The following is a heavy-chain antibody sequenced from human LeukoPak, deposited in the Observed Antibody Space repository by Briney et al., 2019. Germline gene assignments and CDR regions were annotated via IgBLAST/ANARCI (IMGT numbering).Heavy chain of an antibody. CDR1: GFTFSSYG. V-gene: IGHV3-30*18. D-gene: IGHD3-9*01. Sequence: PGRSLRLSCAASGFTFSSYGMHWVRQAPGKGLEWVAVISYDGSNKYYADSVKGRFTISRDNSKNTLYLQMNSLRAEDTAVYYCAKAPEYFDWLTLPYYYYGMDVWGQGTTVTVSS. J-gene: IGHJ6*02. CDR3: AKAPEYFDWLTLPYYYYGMDV. CDR2: ISYDGSNK.